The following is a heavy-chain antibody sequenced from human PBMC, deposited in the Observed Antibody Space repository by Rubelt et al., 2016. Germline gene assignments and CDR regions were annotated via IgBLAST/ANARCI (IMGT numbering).Heavy chain of an antibody. J-gene: IGHJ6*02. CDR2: INHSGST. D-gene: IGHD6-13*01. CDR3: ARGRRGSSSWLGRDYYGMDV. V-gene: IGHV4-34*01. CDR1: GGSFSGYY. Sequence: HVQLQQWGAGLLKPSETLSLTCAVYGGSFSGYYWSWIRQPPGKGLEWIGEINHSGSTNYNPSLKSRVTRSGDTSKNQFSLKLSSVTAADTAVYYCARGRRGSSSWLGRDYYGMDVWGQGTTVTVSS.